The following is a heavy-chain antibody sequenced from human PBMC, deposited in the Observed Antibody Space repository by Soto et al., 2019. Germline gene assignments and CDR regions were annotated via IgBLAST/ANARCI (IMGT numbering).Heavy chain of an antibody. Sequence: SETLSLTCAVYGGSFSGYYWSWIRQPPGKGLEWIGEINHSGSTNYNPSLKSRVTISVDTSKNQFSLKLSSVTAADTAVYYCARVAVPAFHYYYYYYMDVWGEGTTVTVSS. CDR1: GGSFSGYY. CDR3: ARVAVPAFHYYYYYYMDV. CDR2: INHSGST. V-gene: IGHV4-34*01. D-gene: IGHD2-2*01. J-gene: IGHJ6*03.